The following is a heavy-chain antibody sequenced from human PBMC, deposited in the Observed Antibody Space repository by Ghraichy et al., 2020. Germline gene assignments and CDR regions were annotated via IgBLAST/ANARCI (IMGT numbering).Heavy chain of an antibody. D-gene: IGHD1-26*01. CDR2: IRSKTNSFAT. V-gene: IGHV3-73*01. CDR1: GFIFSTST. Sequence: GGSLRLSCAASGFIFSTSTNHWVRQASGKGLEWVGRIRSKTNSFATAYGASVKGRFTISRDDSRNTAFLQMRSLKTADTAVYYCTTIVGSTFDYWGQGTLVAVSS. J-gene: IGHJ4*02. CDR3: TTIVGSTFDY.